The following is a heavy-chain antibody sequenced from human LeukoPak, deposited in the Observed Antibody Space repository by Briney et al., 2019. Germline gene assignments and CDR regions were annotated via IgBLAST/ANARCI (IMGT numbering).Heavy chain of an antibody. J-gene: IGHJ3*02. Sequence: GGSLRLSCAASGFSFSSYSMKWVRQAPGKGLDWVSSISSSSNYIYYADSVKGGFTISRDNAKNSLYLQMNSLRAEEKAVYYCARVSILIVPYYAFDIWGQGTMVTVSS. CDR2: ISSSSNYI. CDR1: GFSFSSYS. CDR3: ARVSILIVPYYAFDI. D-gene: IGHD2/OR15-2a*01. V-gene: IGHV3-21*01.